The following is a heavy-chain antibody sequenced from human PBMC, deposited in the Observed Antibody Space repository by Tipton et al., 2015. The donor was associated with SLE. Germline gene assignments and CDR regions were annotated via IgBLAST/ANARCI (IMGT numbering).Heavy chain of an antibody. CDR3: ARDWARSGYFDL. CDR2: VSSSSSYI. CDR1: GFTFSSYS. D-gene: IGHD3-16*01. Sequence: SLRLSCAASGFTFSSYSMNWVRQAPGKGLEWVASVSSSSSYIYYADSVKGRFTISRDNAKNSLYLHMNSLRAEDTAVYYCARDWARSGYFDLWGRGTLVTVSS. J-gene: IGHJ2*01. V-gene: IGHV3-21*03.